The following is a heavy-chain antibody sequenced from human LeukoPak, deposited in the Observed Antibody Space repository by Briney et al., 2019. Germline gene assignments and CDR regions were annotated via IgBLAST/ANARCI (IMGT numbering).Heavy chain of an antibody. V-gene: IGHV4-4*07. J-gene: IGHJ4*02. CDR2: IYISGTP. CDR1: GDSISTCY. D-gene: IGHD4-11*01. CDR3: AREKMTTITTIDY. Sequence: SETLSLTCSVSGDSISTCYWTWIRHPAGKGLEWIGRIYISGTPNYNPSLRGRVTMSIDTSMNQFSLKLTSVTAAYTAVYYCAREKMTTITTIDYWGQGTLVTVCS.